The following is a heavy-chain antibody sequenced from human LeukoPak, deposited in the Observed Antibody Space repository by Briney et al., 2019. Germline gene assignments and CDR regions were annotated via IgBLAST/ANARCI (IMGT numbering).Heavy chain of an antibody. Sequence: GASVKVSCKASGYTFTSYGISWVRQAPGQGLEWMGWISAYNGNTNYAQKLQGRVTMTTDTSTSTAYMELRSLRSDDTAVYYCAKDLRDSILGAPSAFDIWGQGTMVTVSS. V-gene: IGHV1-18*01. CDR2: ISAYNGNT. CDR3: AKDLRDSILGAPSAFDI. D-gene: IGHD1-26*01. CDR1: GYTFTSYG. J-gene: IGHJ3*02.